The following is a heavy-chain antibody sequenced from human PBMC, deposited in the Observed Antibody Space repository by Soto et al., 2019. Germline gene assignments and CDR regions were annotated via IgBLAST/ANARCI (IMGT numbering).Heavy chain of an antibody. Sequence: QAHLEQSGAELKRPGASVKVSCTASGYTFSDFDINWLRQASGQGPAWMGWMNAKSGATFFAQRFQGKFNMTWDTSLSTAYMEVGSLTSDDTAIYYCARGNPFNYAGFDVWGQGTTVAVSS. J-gene: IGHJ6*02. CDR1: GYTFSDFD. CDR3: ARGNPFNYAGFDV. V-gene: IGHV1-8*01. D-gene: IGHD3-16*01. CDR2: MNAKSGAT.